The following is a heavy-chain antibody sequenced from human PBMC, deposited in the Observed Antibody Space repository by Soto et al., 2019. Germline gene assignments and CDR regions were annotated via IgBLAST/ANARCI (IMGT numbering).Heavy chain of an antibody. D-gene: IGHD2-2*01. CDR2: TRSNGEYT. J-gene: IGHJ6*02. V-gene: IGHV3-23*01. CDR3: AKDSRNVAVSAARAYGMDV. CDR1: GFTFSDYA. Sequence: PGGSLRLSCAGSGFTFSDYAMTWVRQAPGKGLEWVSTTRSNGEYTYYGDSAKGRFTVSRDNSKNTLYLEMSSVRAEDTAVYYCAKDSRNVAVSAARAYGMDVWGQGTTVTVSS.